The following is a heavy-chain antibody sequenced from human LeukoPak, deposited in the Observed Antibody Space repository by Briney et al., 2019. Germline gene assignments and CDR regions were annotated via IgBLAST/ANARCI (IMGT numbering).Heavy chain of an antibody. CDR3: ARDRSGIVVVTANAGFDY. V-gene: IGHV3-23*01. D-gene: IGHD2-21*02. Sequence: GGSLRLSCAASGFTFSSYAMSWVRQAPGKGLEWVSAISGSGGSTYYADSVKGRFTISRDNSKNMLYLQMNSLSTEDTAVYYCARDRSGIVVVTANAGFDYWGQGTLVTVSS. CDR1: GFTFSSYA. J-gene: IGHJ4*02. CDR2: ISGSGGST.